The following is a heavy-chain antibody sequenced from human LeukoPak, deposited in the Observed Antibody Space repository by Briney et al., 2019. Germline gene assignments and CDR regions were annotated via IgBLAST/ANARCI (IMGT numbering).Heavy chain of an antibody. CDR3: ARVSAATIDY. CDR1: GGAISSYY. J-gene: IGHJ4*02. D-gene: IGHD2-15*01. CDR2: IYYSGST. Sequence: SETLSLTCTVSGGAISSYYWSWIRQPPGKGLEWIGYIYYSGSTNYNPSLKSRVTISVDTSKNQFSLKLSSVTAADAAVYYCARVSAATIDYWGQGTLVTVSS. V-gene: IGHV4-59*01.